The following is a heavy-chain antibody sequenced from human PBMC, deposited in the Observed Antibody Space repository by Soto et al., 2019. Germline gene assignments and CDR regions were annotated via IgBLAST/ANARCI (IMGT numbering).Heavy chain of an antibody. CDR3: ARDSSRVYYDSSGYYQPLQH. CDR1: GFTFSSYW. J-gene: IGHJ1*01. D-gene: IGHD3-22*01. CDR2: INSDGSST. V-gene: IGHV3-74*01. Sequence: GGSLRLSCAASGFTFSSYWMHWVRQAPGKGLVWVSRINSDGSSTSYADSVKGRFTISGDNAKNTLYLQMNSLRAEDTAVYYCARDSSRVYYDSSGYYQPLQHWGQGTLVTVSS.